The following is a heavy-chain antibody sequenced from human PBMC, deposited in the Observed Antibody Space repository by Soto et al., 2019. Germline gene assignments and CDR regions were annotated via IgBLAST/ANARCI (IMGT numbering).Heavy chain of an antibody. CDR3: ARVVGALGHWFDP. V-gene: IGHV1-58*01. Sequence: ASVKVSCKTPGFTFTNSAVQRVRQARGQRLEWIGWIIVGSGNTNYAQKLQGRVTMTTDTSTSTAYMELRSLRSDDTAVYYCARVVGALGHWFDPWGQGTLVTVSS. J-gene: IGHJ5*02. CDR2: IIVGSGNT. D-gene: IGHD2-15*01. CDR1: GFTFTNSA.